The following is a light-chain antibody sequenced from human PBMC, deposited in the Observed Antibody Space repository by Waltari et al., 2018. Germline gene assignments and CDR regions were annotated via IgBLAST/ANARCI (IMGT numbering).Light chain of an antibody. CDR3: QQRYKWPLT. CDR2: DSS. Sequence: EIVLTQSPATLSLSPGDRATLSCRASQSGSTYLAWYQQRPGQPPRLLIDDSSFRATGIPARVSGSGSETDFTLTISSREPEDFAVYYCQQRYKWPLTFGGGSKVEI. CDR1: QSGSTY. J-gene: IGKJ4*01. V-gene: IGKV3-11*01.